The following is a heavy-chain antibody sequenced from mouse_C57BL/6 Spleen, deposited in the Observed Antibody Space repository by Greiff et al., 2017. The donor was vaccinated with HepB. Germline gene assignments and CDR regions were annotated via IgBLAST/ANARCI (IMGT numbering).Heavy chain of an antibody. CDR3: ARSDGSSHGGYFDV. J-gene: IGHJ1*03. D-gene: IGHD1-1*01. Sequence: QVQLQQSGAELARPGASVKLSCKASGYTFTSYGISWVKQRTGQGLEWIGEIYPRSGNTYYNEKFKGKATLTADKSSSTAYMELRSLTSEDSAVYFCARSDGSSHGGYFDVWGTGTTVTVSS. V-gene: IGHV1-81*01. CDR1: GYTFTSYG. CDR2: IYPRSGNT.